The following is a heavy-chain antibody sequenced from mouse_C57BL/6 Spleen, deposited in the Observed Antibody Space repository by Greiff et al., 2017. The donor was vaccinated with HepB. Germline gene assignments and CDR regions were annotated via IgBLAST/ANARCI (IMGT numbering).Heavy chain of an antibody. CDR2: ISYDGSN. J-gene: IGHJ1*03. CDR3: ARGDLLRYFDV. V-gene: IGHV3-6*01. D-gene: IGHD2-1*01. CDR1: GYSITSGYY. Sequence: EVQLQQSGPGLVKPSQSLSLTCSVTGYSITSGYYWNWIRQFPGNKLEWMGYISYDGSNNYNPSLKNRISITRDTSKNQFFRKLNSVTTEDTATYYCARGDLLRYFDVWGTGTTVTVSS.